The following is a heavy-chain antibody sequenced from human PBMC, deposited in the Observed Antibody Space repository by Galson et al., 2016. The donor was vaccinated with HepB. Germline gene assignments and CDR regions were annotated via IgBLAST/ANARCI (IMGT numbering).Heavy chain of an antibody. CDR1: GFTFSIYG. CDR3: AKLDCGRDCPRDD. V-gene: IGHV3-30*19. J-gene: IGHJ4*02. CDR2: ISYDGADK. D-gene: IGHD2-21*02. Sequence: SLRLSCAASGFTFSIYGMHWVRQPPGKGLEWLAVISYDGADKQYADSVKGRFTVSRDNSKNTLFLQMNSLRVEDTAVYDCAKLDCGRDCPRDDWGQGTLVTVSS.